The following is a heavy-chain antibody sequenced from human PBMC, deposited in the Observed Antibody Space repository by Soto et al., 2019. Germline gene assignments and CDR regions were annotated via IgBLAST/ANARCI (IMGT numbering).Heavy chain of an antibody. CDR3: ERVDQSLVYQF. Sequence: ASVKVSCKASGYTFTSYGISWVRQAPGQGLECMGWISVYNGNTNYAQKFQGRVTMTADTSTSTAYMELRSLRSDDTAVYYCERVDQSLVYQFWGLGTLVTVSS. V-gene: IGHV1-18*04. D-gene: IGHD6-19*01. CDR2: ISVYNGNT. J-gene: IGHJ4*02. CDR1: GYTFTSYG.